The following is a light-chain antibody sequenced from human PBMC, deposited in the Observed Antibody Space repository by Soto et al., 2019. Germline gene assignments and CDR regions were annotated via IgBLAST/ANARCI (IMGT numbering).Light chain of an antibody. Sequence: EIVLKQSPGTLSLSPGERATLSCRASQSVGRDYLAWYQQKPGQAPRLLIYHASSRATGIPDRFSGSGSGTDFTLTISRLEPEDFAEFYCQQYASSPLTFGGGTKVEIK. V-gene: IGKV3-20*01. CDR2: HAS. J-gene: IGKJ4*01. CDR1: QSVGRDY. CDR3: QQYASSPLT.